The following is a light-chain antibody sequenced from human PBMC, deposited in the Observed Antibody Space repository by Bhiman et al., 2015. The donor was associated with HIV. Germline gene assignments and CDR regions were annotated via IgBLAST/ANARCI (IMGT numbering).Light chain of an antibody. CDR2: DVS. Sequence: QSALTQPASVSGSPGQSITISCTGSGSDVGGYNHVSWYQQHPGKAPKLMIYDVSNRPSGVSNRFSGSKSGNTASLTISGLQAEDEADYYCSSYTSSRSYVFGTGTKVTVL. J-gene: IGLJ1*01. CDR3: SSYTSSRSYV. CDR1: GSDVGGYNH. V-gene: IGLV2-14*03.